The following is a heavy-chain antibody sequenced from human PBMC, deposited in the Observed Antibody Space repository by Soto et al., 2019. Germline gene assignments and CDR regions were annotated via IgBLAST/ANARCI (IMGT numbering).Heavy chain of an antibody. CDR3: ARGRIVATTDYFDY. D-gene: IGHD5-12*01. CDR2: IYYSGST. V-gene: IGHV4-39*01. Sequence: SETLSLTCTVSGGSISSYYWGWIRQPPGKGLEWIGSIYYSGSTYYNPSLKSRVTISVDTSKNQFSLNLSSVTAADTAVYYCARGRIVATTDYFDYWGQGTLVTVSS. CDR1: GGSISSYY. J-gene: IGHJ4*02.